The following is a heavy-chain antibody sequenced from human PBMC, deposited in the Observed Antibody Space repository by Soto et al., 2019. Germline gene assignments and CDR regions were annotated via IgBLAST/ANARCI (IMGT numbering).Heavy chain of an antibody. CDR1: GYSLSRLS. CDR2: FDPEDGET. D-gene: IGHD1-1*01. V-gene: IGHV1-24*01. J-gene: IGHJ4*02. CDR3: ATDARAMPGTDGSLFDY. Sequence: QVQLVQSGAEVKKPGASVRVSCKVSGYSLSRLSIHWVRQAPGKGLEWMGGFDPEDGETIYTQKLRGRITMTQATSTDTAYMELSGLIPEDTAAYFCATDARAMPGTDGSLFDYWGQGTLVIVSS.